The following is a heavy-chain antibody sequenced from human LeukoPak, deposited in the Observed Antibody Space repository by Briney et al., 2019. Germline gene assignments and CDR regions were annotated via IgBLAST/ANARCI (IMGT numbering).Heavy chain of an antibody. Sequence: GGSLRLSCAASGFTFTTYAMHWVRQAPGKGLEWVAAISYDGSNTYYSDSMKGRFTISRDNSRDTLYLQMNSLRSEDTAVYYCARAYSSGWSYHIDYWGQGTLVTVSS. J-gene: IGHJ4*02. CDR1: GFTFTTYA. CDR2: ISYDGSNT. D-gene: IGHD6-19*01. CDR3: ARAYSSGWSYHIDY. V-gene: IGHV3-30*04.